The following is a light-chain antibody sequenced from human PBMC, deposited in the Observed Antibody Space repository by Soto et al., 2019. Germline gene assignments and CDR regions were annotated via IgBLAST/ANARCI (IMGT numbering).Light chain of an antibody. V-gene: IGKV3-20*01. CDR2: GAS. CDR1: QRMTNNF. CDR3: QQYGRSPFT. Sequence: EIVLTQSPDTLSLSPGERVTLSCRASQRMTNNFLAWFQRKPGLAPRLLIHGASTRASGVPDRFTGGGSGTDFVLTISRVEPEDFAVYYCQQYGRSPFTFGQGTKLQIK. J-gene: IGKJ2*01.